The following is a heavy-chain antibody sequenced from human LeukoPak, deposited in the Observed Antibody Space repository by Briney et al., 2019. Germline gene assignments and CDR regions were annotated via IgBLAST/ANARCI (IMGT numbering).Heavy chain of an antibody. CDR1: DYTFIAYG. CDR2: ISAYNGNR. D-gene: IGHD3-9*01. CDR3: ARVGRYSHRPGPFDI. J-gene: IGHJ3*02. V-gene: IGHV1-18*01. Sequence: ASVKVSCKASDYTFIAYGISWVRQALGQGLEWMGWISAYNGNRNYAQKLQGRVTMTTDTSTSTAYMELRSLRSDDTAVYYCARVGRYSHRPGPFDIWGQGTMVTVSS.